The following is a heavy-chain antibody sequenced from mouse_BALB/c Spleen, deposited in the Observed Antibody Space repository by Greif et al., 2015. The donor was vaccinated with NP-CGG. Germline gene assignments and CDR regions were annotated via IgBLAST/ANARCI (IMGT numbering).Heavy chain of an antibody. Sequence: EVQVVESGGGLVQPGGSRKLSCAASGFTFSSFGMHWVRQAPEKGLEWVAYISSGSSTIYYADTVKGRFTISRDNPKSTLFLQTTSLRSEDTAMYYCARYGNYAMDYWGQGASVTVSS. J-gene: IGHJ4*01. CDR2: ISSGSSTI. CDR3: ARYGNYAMDY. V-gene: IGHV5-17*02. CDR1: GFTFSSFG. D-gene: IGHD2-1*01.